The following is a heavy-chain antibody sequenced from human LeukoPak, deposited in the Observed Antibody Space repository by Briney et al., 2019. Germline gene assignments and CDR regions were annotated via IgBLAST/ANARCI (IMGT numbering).Heavy chain of an antibody. D-gene: IGHD3-22*01. CDR1: GFTFSSYG. CDR2: IRYDGSNK. V-gene: IGHV3-30*02. Sequence: PGGSLRLSCAASGFTFSSYGMHWVRQAPGKGLEWVAFIRYDGSNKYYADSVKGRFTISRDNSKDTLYLQMNSLRAEDTAVYYCAKRASPYDYDSSGYYQPYYYYYMDVWGKGTTVTISS. CDR3: AKRASPYDYDSSGYYQPYYYYYMDV. J-gene: IGHJ6*03.